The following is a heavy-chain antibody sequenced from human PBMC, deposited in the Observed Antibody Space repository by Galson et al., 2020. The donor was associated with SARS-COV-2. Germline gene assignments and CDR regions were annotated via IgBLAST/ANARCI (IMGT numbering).Heavy chain of an antibody. D-gene: IGHD2-21*01. CDR1: GDSVSSTIYS. J-gene: IGHJ6*03. CDR2: SSNSGST. Sequence: SQTPSLTCTVSGDSVSSTIYSWNWIRQDPGKGLEWIGHSSNSGSTNYNTPLKSRVSISVATSKNQFSLKLSSVTAADTAVYYCARLNTYYYCDFVDDWGKGTIVTVS. V-gene: IGHV4-61*01. CDR3: ARLNTYYYCDFVDD.